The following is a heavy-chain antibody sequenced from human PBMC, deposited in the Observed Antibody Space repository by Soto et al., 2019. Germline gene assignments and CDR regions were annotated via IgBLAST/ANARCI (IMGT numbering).Heavy chain of an antibody. Sequence: SETLSLTYNVSCGSIRSGDYYWTWIRQSPEKGLEWIGYIYYTGSTFYSPSLKSRLTISVDTSKNQFSLKLNSVTAADTAVYFCAKSDYCSGGGCSLWFDPWGQGTLVTVSS. V-gene: IGHV4-30-4*01. D-gene: IGHD2-15*01. CDR3: AKSDYCSGGGCSLWFDP. CDR1: CGSIRSGDYY. CDR2: IYYTGST. J-gene: IGHJ5*02.